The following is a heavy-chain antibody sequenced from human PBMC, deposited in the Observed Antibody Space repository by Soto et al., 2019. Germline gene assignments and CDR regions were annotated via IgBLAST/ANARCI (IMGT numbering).Heavy chain of an antibody. CDR3: TTRQPGKLWSGYYLSKPPIGYFDY. D-gene: IGHD3-3*01. CDR1: GFTFSNAW. CDR2: IKSKTDGGTT. Sequence: PGGSLRLSCAASGFTFSNAWMNWVRQAPGKGLEWVGRIKSKTDGGTTDYAAPVKGRFTISRDDSKNTLYLQMNSLKTEDTAVYYCTTRQPGKLWSGYYLSKPPIGYFDYWGQGTLVTVSS. V-gene: IGHV3-15*07. J-gene: IGHJ4*02.